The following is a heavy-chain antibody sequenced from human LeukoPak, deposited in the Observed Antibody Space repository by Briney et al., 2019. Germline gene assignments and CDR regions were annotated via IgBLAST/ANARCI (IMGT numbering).Heavy chain of an antibody. CDR3: ARSNNDGDYLGVGFDY. CDR2: INTNTGNP. CDR1: GYTFISYA. V-gene: IGHV7-4-1*02. J-gene: IGHJ4*02. Sequence: ASVKVSCKASGYTFISYAMNWVRQAPGQGLEWMRWINTNTGNPTYAQGFTGRFVFSLDTSVSTAYLQISSLQAEDTAVYYCARSNNDGDYLGVGFDYWGQGTLVTVSS. D-gene: IGHD4-17*01.